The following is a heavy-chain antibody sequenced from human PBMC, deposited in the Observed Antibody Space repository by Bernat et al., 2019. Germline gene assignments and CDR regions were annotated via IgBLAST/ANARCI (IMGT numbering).Heavy chain of an antibody. V-gene: IGHV1-46*01. CDR2: INPSGGST. CDR3: ARDGVGYYGSGSYVPY. Sequence: QVQLVQSGAKVKKPGASVKVSCKASGYTFTSYYMHWVRQAPGQGLEWMGIINPSGGSTSYAQKFQGRVTMTRDTSTSTVYMELSSLRSEDTAVYYCARDGVGYYGSGSYVPYWGQGTLVTVSS. J-gene: IGHJ4*02. CDR1: GYTFTSYY. D-gene: IGHD3-10*01.